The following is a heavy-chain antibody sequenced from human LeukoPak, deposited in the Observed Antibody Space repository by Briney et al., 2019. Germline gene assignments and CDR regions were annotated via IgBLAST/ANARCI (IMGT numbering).Heavy chain of an antibody. CDR1: GGSISSYQ. D-gene: IGHD3-3*01. CDR2: IYYSGST. J-gene: IGHJ5*02. CDR3: ARTIFGVFFDP. V-gene: IGHV4-59*01. Sequence: SETLSLTCSVSGGSISSYQWSWIRQPPGKGLEWIGYIYYSGSTNYNPSLKSRATISVDTSKNQFSLKLSSVTAADTAVYYCARTIFGVFFDPWGQGTLVTVSS.